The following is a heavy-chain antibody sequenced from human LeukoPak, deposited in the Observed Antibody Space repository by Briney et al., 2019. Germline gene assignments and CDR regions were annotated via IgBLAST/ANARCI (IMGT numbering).Heavy chain of an antibody. Sequence: GSLRLSCAASGFTFSSYAMHWVRQAPGKGLEWVAVISYDGSNKYYADSVKGRFTISRDNSKNTLYLQMNSLRAEDTAVYYCANYGDYFDYWSQGTLVTVSS. CDR2: ISYDGSNK. CDR1: GFTFSSYA. J-gene: IGHJ4*02. V-gene: IGHV3-30-3*01. CDR3: ANYGDYFDY. D-gene: IGHD4-17*01.